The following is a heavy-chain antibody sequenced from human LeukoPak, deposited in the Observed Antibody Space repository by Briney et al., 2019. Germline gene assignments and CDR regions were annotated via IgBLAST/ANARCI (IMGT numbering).Heavy chain of an antibody. V-gene: IGHV3-7*01. CDR2: IKQDGSEK. Sequence: PGGSLRLSCAASGFTFSSYWMSWVRQAPGKGLEWVANIKQDGSEKYYVDSVKGRFTISRDNSKNTLYLQMNSLRAEDTAVYYCALNRGSGWYFHYWGQGTLVTVSS. D-gene: IGHD6-19*01. J-gene: IGHJ4*02. CDR3: ALNRGSGWYFHY. CDR1: GFTFSSYW.